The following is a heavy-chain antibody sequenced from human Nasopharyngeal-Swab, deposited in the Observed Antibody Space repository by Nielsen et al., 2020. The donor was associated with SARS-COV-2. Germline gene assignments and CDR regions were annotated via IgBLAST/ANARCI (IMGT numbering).Heavy chain of an antibody. V-gene: IGHV3-21*01. CDR1: GFTFSNYN. CDR2: ISSSTTYI. Sequence: GESLKISCAASGFTFSNYNMNWVRQAPGKGLEWVSSISSSTTYIYYADSVKGRFTISRDNAKHSLSLPMNSLRAEDTAVYYCARDGLDYDFWSAYFMDVWGQGTTVTVSS. J-gene: IGHJ6*02. CDR3: ARDGLDYDFWSAYFMDV. D-gene: IGHD3-3*01.